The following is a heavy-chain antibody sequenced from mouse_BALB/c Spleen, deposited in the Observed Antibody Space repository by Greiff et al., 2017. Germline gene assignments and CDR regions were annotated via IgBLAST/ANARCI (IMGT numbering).Heavy chain of an antibody. D-gene: IGHD2-1*01. CDR1: GYAFTSYN. J-gene: IGHJ2*01. Sequence: QLQESGPELVKPGASVKVSCKASGYAFTSYNMYWVKQSHGKSLEWIGYIDPYNGGTSYNQKFKRKATLTVDKSSSTAYMQLSSLTSEDSAVYYCTTSYGNYVRFDYWGQGTTLTVSS. V-gene: IGHV1S135*01. CDR2: IDPYNGGT. CDR3: TTSYGNYVRFDY.